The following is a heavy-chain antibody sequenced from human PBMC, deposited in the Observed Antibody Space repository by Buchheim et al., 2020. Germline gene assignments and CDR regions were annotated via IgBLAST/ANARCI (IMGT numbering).Heavy chain of an antibody. Sequence: QVQLQESGPGLVKPSPTLSLTCTVSGGSISSGGYYWSWIRQHPGKGLEWIGYIYYSGSTYYNPSLKSRLTINVDTSKNKFSLKLSSVTAADTAVYYCARKYYYDSSDLLSGAFDYWGQGTL. J-gene: IGHJ4*02. V-gene: IGHV4-31*03. CDR3: ARKYYYDSSDLLSGAFDY. CDR2: IYYSGST. D-gene: IGHD3-22*01. CDR1: GGSISSGGYY.